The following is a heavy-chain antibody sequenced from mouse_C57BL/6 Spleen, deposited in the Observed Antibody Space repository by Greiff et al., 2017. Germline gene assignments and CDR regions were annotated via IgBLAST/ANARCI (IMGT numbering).Heavy chain of an antibody. Sequence: EVMLVESEGGLVQPGSSMKLSCTASGFTFSDYYMAWVRQVPEKGLEWVANINYDGSSTYYLDSLKSRFIISRDNAKNILYLQMSSLKSEDTATYYCAREYSYAMDYWGKGTSVTVSS. J-gene: IGHJ4*01. CDR2: INYDGSST. V-gene: IGHV5-16*01. CDR3: AREYSYAMDY. CDR1: GFTFSDYY.